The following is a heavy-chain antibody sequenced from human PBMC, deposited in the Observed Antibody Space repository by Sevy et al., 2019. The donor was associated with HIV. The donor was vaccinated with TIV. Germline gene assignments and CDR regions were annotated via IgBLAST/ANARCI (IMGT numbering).Heavy chain of an antibody. CDR1: GFTFSSYS. D-gene: IGHD2-15*01. J-gene: IGHJ3*02. Sequence: GGSLRLSCAASGFTFSSYSMNWVRQAPGKGLEWVSYISSSSSTIYYADSVKGRFTISRDNAKNSLYLQMNSLRDEDTAVYYCASDLVVVAAFDDAFVIWGQGTMVTV. CDR3: ASDLVVVAAFDDAFVI. CDR2: ISSSSSTI. V-gene: IGHV3-48*02.